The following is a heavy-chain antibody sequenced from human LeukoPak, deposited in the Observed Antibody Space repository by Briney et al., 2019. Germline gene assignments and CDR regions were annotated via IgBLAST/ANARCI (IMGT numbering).Heavy chain of an antibody. D-gene: IGHD1-26*01. J-gene: IGHJ4*02. Sequence: SETLSLTCTVSGHSITNYYWSWIRQPAGKGLELIGRIYASGSANYNPSLQSRVTMSVDTSNNQFSLKLNSVTAADTAVYYCARVGSDGSYFDSWGQGTLVTVSP. CDR1: GHSITNYY. CDR3: ARVGSDGSYFDS. CDR2: IYASGSA. V-gene: IGHV4-4*07.